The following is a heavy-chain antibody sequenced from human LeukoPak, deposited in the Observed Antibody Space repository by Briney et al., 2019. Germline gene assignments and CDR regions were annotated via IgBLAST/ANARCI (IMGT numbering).Heavy chain of an antibody. Sequence: SETLSLTCAVSGCSISSSNWWSWVRQPPGKGLEWIGEIYHSGSTNYNPSLKSRVTISVDKSKNKFSMTLSSVTAADTAVYYCARVLLWFGELYFDYWGPGTLVTVSS. J-gene: IGHJ4*02. CDR2: IYHSGST. CDR1: GCSISSSNW. V-gene: IGHV4-4*02. CDR3: ARVLLWFGELYFDY. D-gene: IGHD3-10*01.